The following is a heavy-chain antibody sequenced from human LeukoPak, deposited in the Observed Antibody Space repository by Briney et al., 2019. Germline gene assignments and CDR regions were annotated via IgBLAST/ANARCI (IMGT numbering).Heavy chain of an antibody. CDR2: IKNSGNT. CDR3: AREGSWSGWRDFDN. CDR1: GGSISSYY. Sequence: SETLSLTCSVSGGSISSYYWSWIRQPAGKGLEWIGRIKNSGNTNYNPSLESRVTLSLDTSKNQFSLNLSTVTAADTAVYYCAREGSWSGWRDFDNWAQGTVVTVSS. J-gene: IGHJ3*02. V-gene: IGHV4-4*07. D-gene: IGHD3-3*01.